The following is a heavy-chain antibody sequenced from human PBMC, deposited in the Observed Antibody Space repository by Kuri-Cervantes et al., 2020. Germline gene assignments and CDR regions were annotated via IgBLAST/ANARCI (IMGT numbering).Heavy chain of an antibody. CDR1: GYTFTSYD. J-gene: IGHJ6*02. D-gene: IGHD5-18*01. V-gene: IGHV1-8*01. CDR3: AKERLGGYSYGFGYYYYGMDV. Sequence: ASVKVSCKASGYTFTSYDINWVRQATGQGLEWMGWMNPNSGNTGYAQKLQGRVTMTRNTSISTAYIELSSLRAEDTALYYCAKERLGGYSYGFGYYYYGMDVWGQGTTVTVSS. CDR2: MNPNSGNT.